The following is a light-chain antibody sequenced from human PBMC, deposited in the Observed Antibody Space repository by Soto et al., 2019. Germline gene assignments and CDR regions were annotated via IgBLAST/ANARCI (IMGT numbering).Light chain of an antibody. CDR2: ATS. V-gene: IGKV1-27*01. CDR3: QKYNDAPFT. J-gene: IGKJ3*01. CDR1: QGFSNY. Sequence: DIQMTQSPSSLSASVGDRVTITCRASQGFSNYLAWYQQKPGKVPMLLIYATSTLQSGVPSRFSGSGSGTDFTLNISSLQPEDVAIYYCQKYNDAPFTFGPGTKVDIK.